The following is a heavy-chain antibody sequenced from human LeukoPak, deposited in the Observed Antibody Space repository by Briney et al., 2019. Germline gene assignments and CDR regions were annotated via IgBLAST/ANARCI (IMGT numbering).Heavy chain of an antibody. CDR3: AKGEHYYDSSGYATPDY. Sequence: PGGSLRLSCAASGFTFSSYAMSWVRQAPGKGLEWVAFIRYDGSNKYYADSVKGRFTISRDNSKNTLYLQMNSLRAEDTAVYYCAKGEHYYDSSGYATPDYWGQGTLVTVSS. D-gene: IGHD3-22*01. J-gene: IGHJ4*02. V-gene: IGHV3-30*02. CDR2: IRYDGSNK. CDR1: GFTFSSYA.